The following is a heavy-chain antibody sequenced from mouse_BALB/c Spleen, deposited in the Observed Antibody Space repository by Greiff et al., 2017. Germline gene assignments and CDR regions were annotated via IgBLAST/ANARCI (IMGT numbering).Heavy chain of an antibody. CDR3: ARYTTVVAKDAMDY. D-gene: IGHD1-1*01. Sequence: QVQLQQSGAELARPGASVKMSCKASGYTFTSYTMHWVKQRPGQGLEWIGYINPSSGYTNYNQKFKDKATLTADKSSSTAHMQLSSLTSEDSAVYYCARYTTVVAKDAMDYWGQGTSVTVSS. J-gene: IGHJ4*01. CDR1: GYTFTSYT. V-gene: IGHV1-4*01. CDR2: INPSSGYT.